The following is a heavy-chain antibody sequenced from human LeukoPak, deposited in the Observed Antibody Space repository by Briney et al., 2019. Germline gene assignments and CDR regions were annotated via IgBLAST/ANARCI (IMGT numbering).Heavy chain of an antibody. V-gene: IGHV3-9*01. CDR3: AKDYYSSTLGGFDY. CDR1: GFTFDDYA. J-gene: IGHJ4*02. CDR2: ISWNSNSI. Sequence: GGSLRLSCAASGFTFDDYAMHWVRQAPGKGLEWVSGISWNSNSIGYADSVKGRFTISRDNAKNSLYLQKNSLRPDDTALYYCAKDYYSSTLGGFDYWGQGTLVTVSS. D-gene: IGHD2-2*01.